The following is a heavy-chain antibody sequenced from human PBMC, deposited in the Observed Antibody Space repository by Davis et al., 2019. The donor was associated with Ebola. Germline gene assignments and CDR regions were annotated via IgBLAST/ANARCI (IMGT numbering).Heavy chain of an antibody. Sequence: PSETLSLTCTVSGGSISSSSYYWGWIRQPPGKGLEWIGEINHSGSTNYNPSLKSRVTISVDTSKNQFSLKLSSVTAADTAVYYCARGRDYIWGSYRFGYWGQGTLVTVSS. V-gene: IGHV4-39*07. J-gene: IGHJ4*02. CDR3: ARGRDYIWGSYRFGY. D-gene: IGHD3-16*02. CDR2: INHSGST. CDR1: GGSISSSSYY.